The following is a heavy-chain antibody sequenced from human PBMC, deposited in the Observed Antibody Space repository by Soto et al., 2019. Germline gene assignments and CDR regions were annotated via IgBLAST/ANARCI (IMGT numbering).Heavy chain of an antibody. J-gene: IGHJ6*02. D-gene: IGHD6-6*01. CDR1: GGSISSSNW. CDR3: AKSSSAGEYYYYGMDV. CDR2: IYHSGST. V-gene: IGHV4-4*02. Sequence: LSLTCAVSGGSISSSNWWSWVRQPPGKGLEWIGEIYHSGSTNYNPSLKSRVTISVDKSKNQFSLKLSSVTAADTAVYYCAKSSSAGEYYYYGMDVWGQGTTVTVS.